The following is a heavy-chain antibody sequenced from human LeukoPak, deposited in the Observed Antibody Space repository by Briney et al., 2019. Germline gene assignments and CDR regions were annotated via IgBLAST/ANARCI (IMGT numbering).Heavy chain of an antibody. J-gene: IGHJ4*02. D-gene: IGHD5-12*01. V-gene: IGHV3-72*01. CDR2: SRNKANSYTT. Sequence: GGSLRLSCAASGLTFGDHFLDWVRQAPGKGLEWVGRSRNKANSYTTEYAASVKGRFTISRDDSKNSVYLQMNSLKAEDTAVYYCATFFGYDFGYWGQGTLVTVSS. CDR3: ATFFGYDFGY. CDR1: GLTFGDHF.